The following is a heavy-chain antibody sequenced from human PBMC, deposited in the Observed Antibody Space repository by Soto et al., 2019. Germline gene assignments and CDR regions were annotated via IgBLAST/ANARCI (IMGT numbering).Heavy chain of an antibody. CDR2: IIPIFGTA. D-gene: IGHD6-13*01. V-gene: IGHV1-69*13. CDR3: ARGAAAGFPTPFDY. CDR1: GDTYSRYA. J-gene: IGHJ4*02. Sequence: SVNGYCKAAGDTYSRYAISWGSKDTGQGLEWMGGIIPIFGTANYAQKFQGRVTITADESTSTAYMELSSLRSEDTAVYYCARGAAAGFPTPFDYWGQGPLISSPQ.